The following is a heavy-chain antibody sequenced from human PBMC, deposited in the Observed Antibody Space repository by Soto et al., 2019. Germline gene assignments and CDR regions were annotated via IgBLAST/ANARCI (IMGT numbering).Heavy chain of an antibody. CDR1: GYIFSDYG. CDR2: IIPYNDNT. Sequence: ASVKVSCKASGYIFSDYGINWVRLAPGHGLEWMGWIIPYNDNTKYAENFQGRVTLTTDTSTNTVYMELGSLTPDDTGVYFCARKPYSHYYGMDVWGRGTSVTVSS. V-gene: IGHV1-18*01. D-gene: IGHD2-21*01. CDR3: ARKPYSHYYGMDV. J-gene: IGHJ6*02.